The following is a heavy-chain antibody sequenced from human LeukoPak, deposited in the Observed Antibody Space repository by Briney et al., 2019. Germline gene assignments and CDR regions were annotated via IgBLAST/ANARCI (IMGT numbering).Heavy chain of an antibody. J-gene: IGHJ6*02. V-gene: IGHV7-4-1*02. Sequence: ASVKVSCKASGYTFTSYAMNWVRQAPGQGLEWMRWINTNTGNPTYAQGFTGRFVFSLDTSVSTAYLQISSLKAEDTAVYYCARNVVEESSSSYYYYYGMDVWGQGTTVTVSS. CDR2: INTNTGNP. CDR1: GYTFTSYA. D-gene: IGHD2-15*01. CDR3: ARNVVEESSSSYYYYYGMDV.